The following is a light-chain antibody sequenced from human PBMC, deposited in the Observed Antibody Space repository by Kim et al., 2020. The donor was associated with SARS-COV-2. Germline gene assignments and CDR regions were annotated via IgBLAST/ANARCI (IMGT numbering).Light chain of an antibody. J-gene: IGKJ3*01. Sequence: DIQMNQSPSSLSASVGDRVTITCRVSQGINSYLAWYQQKPGKVPELLIYAASTLQSGVPSRSSGSGSGTDFTLTISSLQPEDVATYYCQEYNSAAFTFGPGTEVCIK. CDR3: QEYNSAAFT. CDR1: QGINSY. CDR2: AAS. V-gene: IGKV1-27*01.